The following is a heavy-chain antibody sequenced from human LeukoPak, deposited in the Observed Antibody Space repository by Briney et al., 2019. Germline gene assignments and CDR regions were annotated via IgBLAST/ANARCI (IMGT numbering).Heavy chain of an antibody. Sequence: SETLSLTCTVSGGSISSYYWSWIRQPPGKGLEWIGYIYHSGGTNYNPSLKSRVTISVDTSKNQFSLKLSSVTAADTAVYYCARSVEGYCRGGSCYYYSYYMDVWGKGTTVTVSS. D-gene: IGHD2-15*01. CDR3: ARSVEGYCRGGSCYYYSYYMDV. J-gene: IGHJ6*03. CDR1: GGSISSYY. V-gene: IGHV4-59*01. CDR2: IYHSGGT.